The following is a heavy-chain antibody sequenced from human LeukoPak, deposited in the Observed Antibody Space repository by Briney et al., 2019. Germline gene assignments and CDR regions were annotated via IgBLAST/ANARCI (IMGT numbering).Heavy chain of an antibody. CDR3: ARESSWAPDY. J-gene: IGHJ4*02. D-gene: IGHD1-26*01. V-gene: IGHV3-74*01. CDR2: IKGDGSST. CDR1: GFTLSNYW. Sequence: GGSLRLSCAASGFTLSNYWMHWVRQAPGKGLVWVSNIKGDGSSTTYADAVKGRFTISRDNAKNTLFLQMNSLRAEDTAVYYCARESSWAPDYWGQGTLVTVSS.